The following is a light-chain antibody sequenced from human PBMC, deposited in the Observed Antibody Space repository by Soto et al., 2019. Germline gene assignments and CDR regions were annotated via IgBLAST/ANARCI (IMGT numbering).Light chain of an antibody. CDR2: EVS. J-gene: IGLJ2*01. CDR3: SSYTSSSTHVV. V-gene: IGLV2-14*01. CDR1: SSDVGGYNS. Sequence: QSALTQPASVSGSPGQSITISCTGTSSDVGGYNSVSWYQQHPDKAPKLMIYEVSNRPSGVSNRFSGSKSGNTASLTISGLQAEDEADYYCSSYTSSSTHVVFGGGTKVTVL.